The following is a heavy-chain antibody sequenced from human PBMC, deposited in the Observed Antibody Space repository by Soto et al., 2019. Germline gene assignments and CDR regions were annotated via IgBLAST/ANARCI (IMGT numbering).Heavy chain of an antibody. D-gene: IGHD3-22*01. V-gene: IGHV3-30-3*01. CDR3: ASSYFYDSGGYYPFDN. CDR1: GFSFGTYA. J-gene: IGHJ4*02. CDR2: ISDDGNTK. Sequence: QVQLVESGGGVVQPGTSLRLSCAASGFSFGTYAMYWVRQAPGRGLEWVAVISDDGNTKYYADYVKGRFTISRDNSRNTLYLQISRLRTEDAAVYYCASSYFYDSGGYYPFDNWGQGTLVTVSS.